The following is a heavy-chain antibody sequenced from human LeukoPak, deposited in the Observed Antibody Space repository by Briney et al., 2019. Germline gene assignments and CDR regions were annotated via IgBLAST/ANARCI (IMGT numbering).Heavy chain of an antibody. CDR2: IIPIFGTA. CDR1: GGTFSSYA. V-gene: IGHV1-69*13. J-gene: IGHJ4*02. CDR3: ARDKGGSTFLYFDY. Sequence: ASVKVSCKASGGTFSSYAISWVRQAPGQGLEWMGGIIPIFGTANYAQKFQGRVTITADESTGTAYMELSSLRSEDTAVYYCARDKGGSTFLYFDYWGQGTLVTVSS. D-gene: IGHD5-12*01.